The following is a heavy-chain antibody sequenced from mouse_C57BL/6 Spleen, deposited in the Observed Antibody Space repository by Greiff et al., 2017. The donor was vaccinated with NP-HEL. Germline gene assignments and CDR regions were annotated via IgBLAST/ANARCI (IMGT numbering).Heavy chain of an antibody. CDR2: INPSSGYT. J-gene: IGHJ3*01. Sequence: QVQLQQSGAELAKPGASVKLSCKASGYTFTSYWMHWLKQRPGQGLEWIGYINPSSGYTKYNQKFKDKATLTADKSSRTAYMQLSSLTYEDSAVYYWASGTGAWFAYRGQGTLVTVSA. V-gene: IGHV1-7*01. CDR3: ASGTGAWFAY. D-gene: IGHD4-1*01. CDR1: GYTFTSYW.